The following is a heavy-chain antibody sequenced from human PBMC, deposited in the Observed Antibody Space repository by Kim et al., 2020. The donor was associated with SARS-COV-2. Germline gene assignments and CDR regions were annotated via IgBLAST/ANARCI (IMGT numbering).Heavy chain of an antibody. CDR3: ARAPSGTPTPYYFDF. Sequence: GESLKISCTASGYSFTNYWIGWVRQMPGKGLEWMGIIYPGDSDTKYSPSFQGQVTISADESLSTGYLQWRSLKASDTATYYCARAPSGTPTPYYFDFWGQGTLVTVSS. V-gene: IGHV5-51*01. D-gene: IGHD1-26*01. CDR2: IYPGDSDT. CDR1: GYSFTNYW. J-gene: IGHJ4*02.